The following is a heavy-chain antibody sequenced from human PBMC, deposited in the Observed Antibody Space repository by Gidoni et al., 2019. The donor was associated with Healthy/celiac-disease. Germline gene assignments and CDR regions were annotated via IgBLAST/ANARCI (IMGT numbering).Heavy chain of an antibody. CDR2: IFSNDEK. Sequence: QVTLKESGPVLVKHTETLTLTYTVSGFSLSNARMGVSWIRQPTGKALEWLAHIFSNDEKSYSTSLKSRLTISKDTSKSQVVLTMTNMDPVDTATSYCARSSGWYVPFDYWGQGTLVTVSS. D-gene: IGHD6-19*01. CDR3: ARSSGWYVPFDY. CDR1: GFSLSNARMG. V-gene: IGHV2-26*01. J-gene: IGHJ4*02.